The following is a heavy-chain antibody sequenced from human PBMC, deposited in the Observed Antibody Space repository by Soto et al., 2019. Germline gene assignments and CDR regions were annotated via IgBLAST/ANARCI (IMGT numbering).Heavy chain of an antibody. CDR1: GFPFSSYS. D-gene: IGHD3-10*01. CDR2: IKQDGSEK. CDR3: ARDTPVLLYYYYGMDV. Sequence: GGSQSLSCASSGFPFSSYSMSSVRQARGKGLEWVANIKQDGSEKYYVDSVKGRFTISRDNAKNSLYLQMNSLRAEDTAVYYCARDTPVLLYYYYGMDVWGQGTTVTVSS. V-gene: IGHV3-7*01. J-gene: IGHJ6*02.